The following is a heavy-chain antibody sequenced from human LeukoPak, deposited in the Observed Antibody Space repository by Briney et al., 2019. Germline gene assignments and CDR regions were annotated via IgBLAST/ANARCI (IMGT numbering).Heavy chain of an antibody. J-gene: IGHJ4*02. CDR2: ISGGSPTI. CDR3: ASRSTYLDY. D-gene: IGHD5/OR15-5a*01. V-gene: IGHV3-48*02. Sequence: PGGSLRLSCAASGFTFSSYTMNWVRQAPGKWLEWLSYISGGSPTIYYADSVKGRFTISRDNAKNSLYLQMNSLRDEDTAMYYCASRSTYLDYWGQGTLVTVSS. CDR1: GFTFSSYT.